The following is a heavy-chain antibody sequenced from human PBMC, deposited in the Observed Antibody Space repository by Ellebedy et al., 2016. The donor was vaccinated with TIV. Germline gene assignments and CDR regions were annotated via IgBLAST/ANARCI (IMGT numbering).Heavy chain of an antibody. V-gene: IGHV1-46*01. D-gene: IGHD4-17*01. CDR1: GYTFTSYY. J-gene: IGHJ6*02. CDR3: ARAPAETTTVTNGMDV. CDR2: INPSGGST. Sequence: ASVKVSXXASGYTFTSYYMHWVRQAPGQGLEWMGIINPSGGSTSYAQKFQGRVTMTRDTSTSTVYMELSSLRSEDTAVYYCARAPAETTTVTNGMDVWGQGTTVTVSS.